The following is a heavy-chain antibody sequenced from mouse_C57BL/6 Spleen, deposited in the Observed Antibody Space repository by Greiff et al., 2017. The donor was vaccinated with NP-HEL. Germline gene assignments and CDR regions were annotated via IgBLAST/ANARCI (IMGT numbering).Heavy chain of an antibody. J-gene: IGHJ3*01. V-gene: IGHV1-26*01. CDR1: GYTFTDYY. CDR2: INPNNGGT. CDR3: ARNLAWFAY. Sequence: EVQLQQSGPELVKPGASVKISCKASGYTFTDYYMNWVKQSHGKSLEWIGDINPNNGGTSYNQKFKGKATLTVDKSSSTAYMELRSLPSEDSAVYYCARNLAWFAYWGQGTLVTVSA.